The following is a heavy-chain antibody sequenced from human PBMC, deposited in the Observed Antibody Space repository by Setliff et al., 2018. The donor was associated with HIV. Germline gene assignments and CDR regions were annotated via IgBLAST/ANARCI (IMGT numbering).Heavy chain of an antibody. D-gene: IGHD5-12*01. CDR2: INQSGGI. Sequence: PSETLSLTCAVSGGSISSSNYYWGWIRQPPGKGLEWIGEINQSGGINYNPSLKSRVTISIDTFKNQFSMKLYSVTAADTAVYYCARAEMATIVAFDIWGQGTMVTVSS. V-gene: IGHV4-39*07. CDR1: GGSISSSNYY. J-gene: IGHJ3*02. CDR3: ARAEMATIVAFDI.